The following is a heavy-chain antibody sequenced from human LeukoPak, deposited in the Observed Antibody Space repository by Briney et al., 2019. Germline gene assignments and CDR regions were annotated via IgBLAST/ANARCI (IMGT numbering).Heavy chain of an antibody. Sequence: ASVKVSCKASGYTFTSYGISWVRQAPGQGLEWMGWISAYNGNTNYAQKLQGRVTMTTDTSTSTAYMELRSLRSDDTAVYYCARSELERRPWSGGAFDIWGQGTMVTVSS. CDR1: GYTFTSYG. D-gene: IGHD1-1*01. CDR2: ISAYNGNT. CDR3: ARSELERRPWSGGAFDI. J-gene: IGHJ3*02. V-gene: IGHV1-18*01.